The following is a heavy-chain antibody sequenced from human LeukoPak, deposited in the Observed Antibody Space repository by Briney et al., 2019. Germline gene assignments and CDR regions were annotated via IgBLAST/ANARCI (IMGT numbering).Heavy chain of an antibody. J-gene: IGHJ4*02. Sequence: GGSLRLSCAASGFTFNSYWMSWVRQAPGKGLEWVANIKQDGSEKYYVDSVKGRFTISRDNAKNSLYLQMNSLRAEDTAIYYCARGRYCSSPSCRYFDYWGQGTLVTVSS. V-gene: IGHV3-7*01. D-gene: IGHD2-2*01. CDR2: IKQDGSEK. CDR3: ARGRYCSSPSCRYFDY. CDR1: GFTFNSYW.